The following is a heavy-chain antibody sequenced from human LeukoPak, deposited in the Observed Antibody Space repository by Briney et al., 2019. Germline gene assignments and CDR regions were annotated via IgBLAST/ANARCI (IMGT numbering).Heavy chain of an antibody. Sequence: ASVKVSCKASGYTFTSYGISWVGQAPGQGLEWMGWISAYNGNTNYAQKLQGRVTMTTDTSTSTAYMELRSLRSDDTAVYYCARRGSGSYYNGIYYYYGMDVWGQGTTVTVSS. V-gene: IGHV1-18*01. CDR1: GYTFTSYG. J-gene: IGHJ6*02. D-gene: IGHD3-10*01. CDR3: ARRGSGSYYNGIYYYYGMDV. CDR2: ISAYNGNT.